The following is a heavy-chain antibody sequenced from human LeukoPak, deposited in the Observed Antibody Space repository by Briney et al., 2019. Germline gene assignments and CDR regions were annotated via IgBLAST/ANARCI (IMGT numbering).Heavy chain of an antibody. D-gene: IGHD6-19*01. V-gene: IGHV4-59*01. CDR3: GVIAVDGTGGIDY. CDR2: IYYSGST. J-gene: IGHJ4*02. Sequence: SETLSLTCTVSGGSISSYYWSWIRQPPGKGLEWIGYIYYSGSTNYNPSLKSRVTISVDTSKNQFSLKLSSVTAADTAVYYCGVIAVDGTGGIDYWGQGTLVTVSS. CDR1: GGSISSYY.